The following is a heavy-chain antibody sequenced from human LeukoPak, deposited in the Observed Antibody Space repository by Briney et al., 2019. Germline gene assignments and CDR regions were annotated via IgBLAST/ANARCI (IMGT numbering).Heavy chain of an antibody. D-gene: IGHD2-15*01. CDR1: GFTFTNYA. CDR3: ASRYCSGGSCYNRYYFDY. V-gene: IGHV3-23*01. CDR2: ITGSGGGT. J-gene: IGHJ4*02. Sequence: GGSLRLSCAASGFTFTNYAMSWVRQAPGKGLEWVSAITGSGGGTYYADSVKGRFTISRDNSKNTPYLQMNSLRAEDTAIYYCASRYCSGGSCYNRYYFDYWGQGTLVTVSS.